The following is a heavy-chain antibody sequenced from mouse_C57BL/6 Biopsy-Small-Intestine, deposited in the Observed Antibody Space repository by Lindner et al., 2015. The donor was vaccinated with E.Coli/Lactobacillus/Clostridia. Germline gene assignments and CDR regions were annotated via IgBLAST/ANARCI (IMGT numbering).Heavy chain of an antibody. CDR1: GGTFSSYA. CDR2: IIPIFETT. J-gene: IGHJ3*01. Sequence: SVKVSCKTSGGTFSSYAITWVRQAPGQGLEWMGGIIPIFETTNYAQKFQDRVTITADESTSTAYMELSSLRSEDTAMHYCARFYCSIISCSILDAEYFQHWGQGTLVTVS. D-gene: IGHD1-1*01. V-gene: IGHV1-4*01. CDR3: ARFYCSIISCSILDAEYFQH.